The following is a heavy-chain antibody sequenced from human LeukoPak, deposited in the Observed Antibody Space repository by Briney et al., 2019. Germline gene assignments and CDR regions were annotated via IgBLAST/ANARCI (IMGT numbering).Heavy chain of an antibody. CDR3: ARGGQSIAADNWFDP. CDR2: IYYSGST. J-gene: IGHJ5*02. D-gene: IGHD6-6*01. Sequence: PSETLSLTCTVSGGSISSYYWGWIRQPPGKGLEWIGSIYYSGSTYYNPSLKSRVTISVDTSKSQFSLKLSSVAAADTAVYYCARGGQSIAADNWFDPWGQGTLVTVSS. V-gene: IGHV4-39*07. CDR1: GGSISSYY.